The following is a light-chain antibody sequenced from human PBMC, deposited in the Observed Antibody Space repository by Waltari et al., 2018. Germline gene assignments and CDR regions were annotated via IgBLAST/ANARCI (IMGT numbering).Light chain of an antibody. Sequence: QSVLTQPPSASGTPGQRVTIPCSGSRSNVGSNSVHWYQQLPGTAPKLLIHTNNQRPSGVPHRFSGSKSGTSASLAISGLQSEDEADYHCAVWDDSLNGWVFGGGTKLTVL. CDR1: RSNVGSNS. V-gene: IGLV1-44*01. CDR3: AVWDDSLNGWV. J-gene: IGLJ3*02. CDR2: TNN.